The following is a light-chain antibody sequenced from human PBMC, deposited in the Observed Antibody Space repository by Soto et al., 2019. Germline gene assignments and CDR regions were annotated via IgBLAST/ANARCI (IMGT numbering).Light chain of an antibody. Sequence: QSVLTQPPSVSGAPGQRVTISCTGSSSNIGAGYDVHWYQQLPGTAPKLLIYGNSNRPSGVPDRFSGSKSGTSASLAITGLQAEDEADHYCQSYDISLSGSVFGGGTQLTVL. CDR3: QSYDISLSGSV. CDR2: GNS. CDR1: SSNIGAGYD. J-gene: IGLJ2*01. V-gene: IGLV1-40*01.